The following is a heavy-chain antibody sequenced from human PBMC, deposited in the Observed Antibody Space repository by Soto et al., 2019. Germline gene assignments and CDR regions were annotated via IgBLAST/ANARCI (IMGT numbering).Heavy chain of an antibody. CDR1: GYSFTSYW. Sequence: GESLKISCKGSGYSFTSYWIGWVRQMPGKGLEWMGIIYPGDSDTRYSPSFQGQVTISADKSISTAYLQWSSLKASDTAMYYCARLPTLWFGEATDLNWFDPWGQGTLVTVSS. CDR3: ARLPTLWFGEATDLNWFDP. D-gene: IGHD3-10*01. V-gene: IGHV5-51*01. CDR2: IYPGDSDT. J-gene: IGHJ5*02.